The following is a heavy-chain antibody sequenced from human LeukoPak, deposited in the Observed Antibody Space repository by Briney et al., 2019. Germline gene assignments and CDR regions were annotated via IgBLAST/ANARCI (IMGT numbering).Heavy chain of an antibody. J-gene: IGHJ6*02. CDR3: ARDLGLRFLEWLPTIQYYYGMDV. CDR1: GFTFSSYS. Sequence: GSLRFSCAASGFTFSSYSMNWVRQAPGKGLEWVSSISSSSSYIYYADSVKGRFTISRDNAKNSLYLQMNSLRAEDTAVYYCARDLGLRFLEWLPTIQYYYGMDVWGQGTTVTVSS. D-gene: IGHD3-3*01. CDR2: ISSSSSYI. V-gene: IGHV3-21*01.